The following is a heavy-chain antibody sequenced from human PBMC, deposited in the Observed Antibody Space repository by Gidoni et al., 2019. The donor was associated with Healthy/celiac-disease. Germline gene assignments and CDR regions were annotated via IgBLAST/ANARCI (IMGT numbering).Heavy chain of an antibody. CDR1: GFTFSSYW. Sequence: EVQLVESGGGLVQPGGSLRLSCAAAGFTFSSYWMSWVRQAPGEGLGCVANIKQDGSEKYYVDSVKGRFTISRDNAKNSLYLQMNSLRAEDTAVYYCARVSSDFWSGYYGMDVWGQGTTVTVSS. J-gene: IGHJ6*02. D-gene: IGHD3-3*01. CDR2: IKQDGSEK. V-gene: IGHV3-7*01. CDR3: ARVSSDFWSGYYGMDV.